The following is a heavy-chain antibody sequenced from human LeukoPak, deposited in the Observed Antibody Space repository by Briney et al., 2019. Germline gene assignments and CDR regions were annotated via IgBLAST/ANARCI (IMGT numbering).Heavy chain of an antibody. J-gene: IGHJ6*03. V-gene: IGHV4-4*09. CDR2: IYTSGST. Sequence: PSETLSLTCTVSGGSISSYYWSWIRQPPGKGLEWIGYIYTSGSTNYNPSLKSRVTMSVDTSKNQFSLKLSSVTAADTAVYYCARSAPYYYYMDVWGKGTTVTVSS. CDR1: GGSISSYY. CDR3: ARSAPYYYYMDV.